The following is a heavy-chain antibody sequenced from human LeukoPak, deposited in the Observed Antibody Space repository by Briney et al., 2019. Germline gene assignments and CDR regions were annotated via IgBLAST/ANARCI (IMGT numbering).Heavy chain of an antibody. V-gene: IGHV4-59*12. J-gene: IGHJ3*02. D-gene: IGHD3-22*01. Sequence: SETLSLTCTVSGGSISSYYWSWIRQPPGKGLEWIGYIYYSGSTDYNPSLKSRITISVDTSKNQFSLKLSSVTAADTAVYYCARDSADDSSGSIWGQGTMVTVSS. CDR3: ARDSADDSSGSI. CDR1: GGSISSYY. CDR2: IYYSGST.